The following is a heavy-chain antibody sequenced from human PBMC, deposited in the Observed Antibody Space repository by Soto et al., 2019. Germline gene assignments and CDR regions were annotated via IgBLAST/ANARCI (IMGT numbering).Heavy chain of an antibody. CDR2: IYPSDSDT. CDR1: GYSFTSDW. D-gene: IGHD6-6*01. J-gene: IGHJ4*02. CDR3: ARQGSSAGLGLDY. Sequence: GESLKISCKGSGYSFTSDWIAWVRQMPGKGLEWMGIIYPSDSDTRYSSSFQGQVTMSADKSISTAYLEWSRLKASDTAKYYCARQGSSAGLGLDYWGQGTLVTVSS. V-gene: IGHV5-51*01.